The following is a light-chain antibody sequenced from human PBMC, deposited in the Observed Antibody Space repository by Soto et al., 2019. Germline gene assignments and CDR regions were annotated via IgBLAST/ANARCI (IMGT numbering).Light chain of an antibody. CDR3: QTWGSGIVV. J-gene: IGLJ2*01. CDR1: SGHSNYA. V-gene: IGLV4-69*01. Sequence: QSVLTQSPSASASLGASVKLTCTLSSGHSNYAIAWHQQQSEKGPRYLMKLNSDGSHSKGDGIPDRFSGSSSGAERYLTISCLQSEDEADYDCQTWGSGIVVFGGGTKLTVL. CDR2: LNSDGSH.